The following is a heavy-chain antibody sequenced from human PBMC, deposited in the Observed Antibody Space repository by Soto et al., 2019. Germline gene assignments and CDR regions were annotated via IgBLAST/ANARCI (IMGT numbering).Heavy chain of an antibody. Sequence: SETLSLTCAVYGGSFSGYYWSWIRQPPGKGLEWIGEINHSGSTNYNPSLKSRVTISVDTSKNQFSLKLSSVTAADTAVYYCARGYYYGMDVWGQGTTVTVSS. J-gene: IGHJ6*02. CDR1: GGSFSGYY. CDR3: ARGYYYGMDV. V-gene: IGHV4-34*01. CDR2: INHSGST.